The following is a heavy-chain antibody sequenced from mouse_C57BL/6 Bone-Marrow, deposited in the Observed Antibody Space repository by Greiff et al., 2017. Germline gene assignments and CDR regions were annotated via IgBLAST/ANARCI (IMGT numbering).Heavy chain of an antibody. Sequence: EVQVVESGGGLVKPGGSLKLSCAASGFTFSSYAMSWVRQTPEKRLEWVATISDGGSYTYYPDNVKGRFPISRDNAKNNLYLQMSHLKSEDTAMYYCARDYDAFDAYWGQGTLVTVSA. V-gene: IGHV5-4*01. CDR2: ISDGGSYT. J-gene: IGHJ3*01. CDR3: ARDYDAFDAY. D-gene: IGHD2-12*01. CDR1: GFTFSSYA.